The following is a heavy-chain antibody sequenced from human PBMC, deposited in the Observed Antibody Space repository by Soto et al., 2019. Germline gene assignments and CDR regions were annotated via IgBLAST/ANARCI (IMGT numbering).Heavy chain of an antibody. CDR2: IIPILGIA. J-gene: IGHJ4*02. CDR3: ALHDSSGWDIDY. CDR1: GGTFSSYT. Sequence: SVKVSCKASGGTFSSYTISWVRQAPGQGLEWMGRIIPILGIANYAQKFQGRVTITADKSTSTAYMELSSLRSEDTAVYYCALHDSSGWDIDYRGQGTLLTVSS. D-gene: IGHD6-19*01. V-gene: IGHV1-69*02.